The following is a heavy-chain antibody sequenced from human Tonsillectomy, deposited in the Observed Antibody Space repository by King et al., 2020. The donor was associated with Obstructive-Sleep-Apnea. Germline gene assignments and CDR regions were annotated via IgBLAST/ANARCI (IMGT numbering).Heavy chain of an antibody. CDR1: GFTFDTYA. J-gene: IGHJ6*02. CDR3: ARGFLQWMPRCGMDV. D-gene: IGHD3-3*01. Sequence: QLVQSGGGVVQPGRSLRLSCAASGFTFDTYAMHWVRQAPGKGLEPLSVISYDGTIKYYSDSVKGRFTISRDNPKNTQDLQMNSLRPDDTAVYYCARGFLQWMPRCGMDVWGQGTTVTVSS. CDR2: ISYDGTIK. V-gene: IGHV3-30*04.